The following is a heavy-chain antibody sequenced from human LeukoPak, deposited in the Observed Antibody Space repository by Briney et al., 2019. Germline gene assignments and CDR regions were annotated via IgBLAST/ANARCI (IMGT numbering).Heavy chain of an antibody. CDR1: GGSISSGGYY. CDR3: ARELPSGGAGFDY. D-gene: IGHD3-10*01. V-gene: IGHV4-31*03. J-gene: IGHJ4*02. Sequence: SETLSLTCTVSGGSISSGGYYWSWIRQHPGKGLEWIGCIYYGGSAYYNPSLKSRLAISLDTSKNQFSLKLNSVTVADTAVYYCARELPSGGAGFDYWGQGTLVTVSS. CDR2: IYYGGSA.